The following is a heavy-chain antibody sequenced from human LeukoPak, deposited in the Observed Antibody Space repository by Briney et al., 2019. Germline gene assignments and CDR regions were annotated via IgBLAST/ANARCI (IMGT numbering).Heavy chain of an antibody. Sequence: SETLSLTCTVSGGSISSSSYYWGWIRQPPGKGLEWIGSIYYSGSTYYNPSLKSRVTISVDTSKNQFSLKLSSVTAGDTAVYYCARVRGSGSYPKGSFDPWGQGTLVTVSS. CDR1: GGSISSSSYY. CDR2: IYYSGST. D-gene: IGHD3-10*01. V-gene: IGHV4-39*07. CDR3: ARVRGSGSYPKGSFDP. J-gene: IGHJ5*02.